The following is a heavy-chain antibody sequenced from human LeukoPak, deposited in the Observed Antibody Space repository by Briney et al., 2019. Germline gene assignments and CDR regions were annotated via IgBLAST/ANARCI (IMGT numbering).Heavy chain of an antibody. CDR1: GGSISSFY. CDR2: IYTSGST. V-gene: IGHV4-4*07. Sequence: PSETLSLTCTVSGGSISSFYWSWIRQPAGKGLEWIGRIYTSGSTNYNPSLKSRVTMSVDTSKNQFSLKLSSVTAADTAVYYCARDPPNDYGDYNYNYYMDVWGKGTTVTVSS. CDR3: ARDPPNDYGDYNYNYYMDV. D-gene: IGHD4-17*01. J-gene: IGHJ6*03.